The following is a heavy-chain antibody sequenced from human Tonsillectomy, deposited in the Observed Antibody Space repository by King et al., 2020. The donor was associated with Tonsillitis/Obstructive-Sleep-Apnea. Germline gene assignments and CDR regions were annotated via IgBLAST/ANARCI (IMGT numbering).Heavy chain of an antibody. CDR2: IKQGGNEK. V-gene: IGHV3-7*03. Sequence: VQLVESGGGLVQPGGSLRLSCAASGFTLSRYWMSWVRQAPGKGLEWVANIKQGGNEKCCVDSVKGRFTISRDNTKNSLYLQMNSLRADDAAIYYCARVGRKEVWSLDHWGQGTLVTVSS. CDR3: ARVGRKEVWSLDH. D-gene: IGHD3-10*01. J-gene: IGHJ1*01. CDR1: GFTLSRYW.